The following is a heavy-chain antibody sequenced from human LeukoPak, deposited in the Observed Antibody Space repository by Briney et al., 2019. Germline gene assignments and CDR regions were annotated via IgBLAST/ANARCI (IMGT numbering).Heavy chain of an antibody. V-gene: IGHV4-39*01. CDR3: ARRQILTGSWWYFDY. Sequence: PSETLSLTCTVSGGSISSSSYYWGWIRQPPGKGLEWIGSIYYRGSTYYNPSLKSRVTISVDTSKNQFSLKLSSVTAADTAVYYCARRQILTGSWWYFDYWGQGTLVTVSS. CDR1: GGSISSSSYY. J-gene: IGHJ4*02. D-gene: IGHD3-9*01. CDR2: IYYRGST.